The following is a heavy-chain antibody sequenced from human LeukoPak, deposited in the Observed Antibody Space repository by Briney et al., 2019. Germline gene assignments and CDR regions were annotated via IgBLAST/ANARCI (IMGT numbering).Heavy chain of an antibody. CDR1: GYTFTSYG. D-gene: IGHD1-26*01. Sequence: GASVKVSCKASGYTFTSYGISWVRQAPGQGLEWMGIINPSGGSTSYAQKFQGRVTMTRDTSTSTVYMELSSLRSEDTAVYYCAREIKSGAGYYFDYWGQGTLVTVSS. CDR2: INPSGGST. V-gene: IGHV1-46*01. CDR3: AREIKSGAGYYFDY. J-gene: IGHJ4*02.